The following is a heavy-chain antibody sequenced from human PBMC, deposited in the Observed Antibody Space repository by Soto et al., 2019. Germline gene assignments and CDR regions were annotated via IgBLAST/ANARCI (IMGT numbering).Heavy chain of an antibody. Sequence: PSETLSLTCAVYGGSFSSYYWGWIRQPPGKGLEWIGSIYYSGSTYYNPSLKSRVTISVDTSKNQFSLKLSSVTAADTAVYYCARGFPTVVTVDYRGQGTLVTVSS. V-gene: IGHV4-39*01. CDR1: GGSFSSYY. CDR2: IYYSGST. J-gene: IGHJ4*02. CDR3: ARGFPTVVTVDY. D-gene: IGHD4-17*01.